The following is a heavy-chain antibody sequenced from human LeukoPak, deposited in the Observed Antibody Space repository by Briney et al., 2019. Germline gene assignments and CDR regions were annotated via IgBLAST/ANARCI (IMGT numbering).Heavy chain of an antibody. CDR2: INPNSGGT. Sequence: GASVKVSCKASGYTFTGYYMHWVRQAPGQGLEWMGWINPNSGGTNYAEKFQGRVTMTRDTSISTAYMELSRLRSDDTAVYYCARAGRGSGLTGSFDYWGQGTLVTVSS. V-gene: IGHV1-2*02. CDR1: GYTFTGYY. D-gene: IGHD6-19*01. CDR3: ARAGRGSGLTGSFDY. J-gene: IGHJ4*02.